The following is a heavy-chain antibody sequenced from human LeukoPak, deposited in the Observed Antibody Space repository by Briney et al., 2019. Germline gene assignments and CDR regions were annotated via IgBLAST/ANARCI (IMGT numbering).Heavy chain of an antibody. Sequence: SQTLSLTCTVSGGSIRSEGYYWNWIRQPPGKGLEWIGEINHSGSTNYNPSLKSRVTISVDTSKNQFSLKLSSVTAADTAVYYCARGGEIGYCSGGSCYPYYFDYWGQGALVTVSS. CDR3: ARGGEIGYCSGGSCYPYYFDY. V-gene: IGHV4-34*01. J-gene: IGHJ4*02. CDR1: GGSIRSEGYY. D-gene: IGHD2-15*01. CDR2: INHSGST.